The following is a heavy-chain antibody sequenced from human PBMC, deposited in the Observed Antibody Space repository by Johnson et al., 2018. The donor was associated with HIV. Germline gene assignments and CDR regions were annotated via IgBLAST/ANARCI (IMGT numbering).Heavy chain of an antibody. CDR2: ISYDGSNK. CDR3: ARAFDPRAFDI. D-gene: IGHD2/OR15-2a*01. Sequence: QVQLVESGGGVVQPGRSLRLSCAASGFPFSSYAMHWVRQAPGKGLEWVAVISYDGSNKYYADSVKGRFTISRDNSKNTLYLQMNSLRAEDTAVYYCARAFDPRAFDIWGQGTMVTVSS. J-gene: IGHJ3*02. CDR1: GFPFSSYA. V-gene: IGHV3-30-3*01.